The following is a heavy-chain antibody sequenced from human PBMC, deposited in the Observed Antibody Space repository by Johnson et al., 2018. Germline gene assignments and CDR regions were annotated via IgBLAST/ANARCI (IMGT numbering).Heavy chain of an antibody. D-gene: IGHD4-17*01. V-gene: IGHV3-23*04. Sequence: VQLVESGGGLVQPGGSLRLSCAASGFTFSSYAMNWVRQAPGKGLEWVSAISGSGGSTYYADSVKGRFTISRDNSKNTLYLQMNSLRAEDTAVYYCGTWTTVTTGYFQHWGQGTLVTVSS. CDR3: GTWTTVTTGYFQH. CDR2: ISGSGGST. CDR1: GFTFSSYA. J-gene: IGHJ1*01.